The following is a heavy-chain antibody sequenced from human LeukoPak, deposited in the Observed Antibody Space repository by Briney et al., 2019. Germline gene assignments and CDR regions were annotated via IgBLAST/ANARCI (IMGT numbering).Heavy chain of an antibody. CDR3: ARWDSSRGFDI. D-gene: IGHD6-6*01. Sequence: ASVKVSCKASGYSFTDYYMHWVRQAPGQGLEWMGWINPNSGGINYSQRFQGRVTMTRDTSISTGYMELSSLRPDDTAVYYCARWDSSRGFDIWGQGTTLTVSS. CDR1: GYSFTDYY. CDR2: INPNSGGI. V-gene: IGHV1-2*02. J-gene: IGHJ3*02.